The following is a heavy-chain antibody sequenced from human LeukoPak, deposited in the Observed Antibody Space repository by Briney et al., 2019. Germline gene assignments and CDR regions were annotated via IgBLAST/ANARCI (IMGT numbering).Heavy chain of an antibody. Sequence: ASVKVSCKASGYTFTGYYMHWVRQAPGQGLEWMGWINPNRGGTNYAQKFQGRVTMTRDTSISTAYVELSRLRSDDTAVYYCARGAGEGYTYGRYYFDYWGQGTLVTVSS. V-gene: IGHV1-2*02. CDR1: GYTFTGYY. D-gene: IGHD5-18*01. CDR3: ARGAGEGYTYGRYYFDY. CDR2: INPNRGGT. J-gene: IGHJ4*02.